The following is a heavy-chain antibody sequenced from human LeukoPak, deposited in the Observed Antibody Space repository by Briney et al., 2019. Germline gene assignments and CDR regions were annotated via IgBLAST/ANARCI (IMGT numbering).Heavy chain of an antibody. J-gene: IGHJ5*02. CDR1: GGSISSYY. CDR3: ARSVVCSSTSCYSWFDP. D-gene: IGHD2-2*02. CDR2: IYYSGST. V-gene: IGHV4-59*01. Sequence: PSETLSLTCTVSGGSISSYYWSWTRQPPGKGLEWIGYIYYSGSTNYNPSLKSRVTISVDTSKNQFSLKLSSVTAADTAVYYCARSVVCSSTSCYSWFDPWGQGTLVTVSS.